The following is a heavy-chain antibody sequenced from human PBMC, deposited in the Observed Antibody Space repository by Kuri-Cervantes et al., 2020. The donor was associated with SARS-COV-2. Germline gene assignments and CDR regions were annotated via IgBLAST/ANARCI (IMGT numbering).Heavy chain of an antibody. D-gene: IGHD6-19*01. J-gene: IGHJ6*02. CDR3: ARSVAGQWLDHGQGDPYYYYYGMDV. CDR2: ISYDGSNK. Sequence: GGSLRLSCAASGFTFSSYAMHWVRQAPGKGLEWVAVISYDGSNKYYADSVKGRFTISRDNSKNTLYLQMNSLRAEDTAVYYCARSVAGQWLDHGQGDPYYYYYGMDVWGQGTTVTVSS. CDR1: GFTFSSYA. V-gene: IGHV3-30-3*01.